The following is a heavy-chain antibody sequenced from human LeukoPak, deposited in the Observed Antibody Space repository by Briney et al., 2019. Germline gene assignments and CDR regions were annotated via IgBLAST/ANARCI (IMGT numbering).Heavy chain of an antibody. D-gene: IGHD3-10*01. Sequence: SETLSLTCAVYGGSFSSYYWSWIRQPPGKGLEWIGEINHGGSTNYNPSLKSRVTISVDTSKNQFSLKLSSVTAADTAVYYCARDRIYGSGSDHFDYWGQGTLVTVSS. CDR2: INHGGST. CDR3: ARDRIYGSGSDHFDY. V-gene: IGHV4-34*01. CDR1: GGSFSSYY. J-gene: IGHJ4*02.